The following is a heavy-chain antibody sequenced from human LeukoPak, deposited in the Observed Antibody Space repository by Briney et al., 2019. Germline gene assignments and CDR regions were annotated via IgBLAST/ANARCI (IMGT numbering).Heavy chain of an antibody. Sequence: GGSLRLSCSTSVFTFGDYAMSWVRQAPGKGLEWVGFIQAKAYGGATKYAASVNGRFSISRDDSQSIANLQMNDLKTEDTAVYYCTRAPHPRCSSSGCYLDYWGQGTLVTVSS. V-gene: IGHV3-49*04. CDR3: TRAPHPRCSSSGCYLDY. CDR1: VFTFGDYA. J-gene: IGHJ4*02. D-gene: IGHD2-2*01. CDR2: IQAKAYGGAT.